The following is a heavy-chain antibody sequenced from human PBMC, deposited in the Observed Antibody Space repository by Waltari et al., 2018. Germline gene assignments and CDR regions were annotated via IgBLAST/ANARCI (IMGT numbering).Heavy chain of an antibody. Sequence: QVQLQESGPGLVKPSETLSLTCTVSGGSISSHYWSWIRQPPGKGLEWIGYIYYSGSTNYNPSLKSRVTISVDTSKNQFSLKLSSVTAADTAVYYCARVACGGDCYSLGWFDPWGQGTLVTVSS. J-gene: IGHJ5*02. CDR3: ARVACGGDCYSLGWFDP. CDR1: GGSISSHY. V-gene: IGHV4-59*11. D-gene: IGHD2-21*01. CDR2: IYYSGST.